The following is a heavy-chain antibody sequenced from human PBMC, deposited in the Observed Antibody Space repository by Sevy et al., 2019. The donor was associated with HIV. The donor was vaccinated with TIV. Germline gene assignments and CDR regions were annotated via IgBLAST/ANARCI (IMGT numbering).Heavy chain of an antibody. D-gene: IGHD6-19*01. V-gene: IGHV3-66*02. Sequence: GGSLRLSCAISGFTVNDKYIIWVRQAPGKGLEWVSVIFSSGSTYYADSAKVRFNISRDNFKNTVDLQMNSVRAEDTAVDYCVSLFWSYRSGWSYFDYWGQGTLFTVSS. CDR2: IFSSGST. CDR1: GFTVNDKY. CDR3: VSLFWSYRSGWSYFDY. J-gene: IGHJ4*02.